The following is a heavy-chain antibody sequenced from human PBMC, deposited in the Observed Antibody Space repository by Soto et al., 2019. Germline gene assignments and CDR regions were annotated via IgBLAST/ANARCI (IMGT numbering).Heavy chain of an antibody. V-gene: IGHV1-46*01. D-gene: IGHD3-10*01. Sequence: QVQLVQSGAEVKKPGASVKVSCKASGYTFTSYYMHWVRQAPGQGLEWMGIINPSGGSTSYAQKLEGRVTMTRDTSTSTVYMELSSLRSEDTAVYYCARDSVGGGWFGNFDYWGQGTLVTVSS. CDR2: INPSGGST. CDR1: GYTFTSYY. J-gene: IGHJ4*02. CDR3: ARDSVGGGWFGNFDY.